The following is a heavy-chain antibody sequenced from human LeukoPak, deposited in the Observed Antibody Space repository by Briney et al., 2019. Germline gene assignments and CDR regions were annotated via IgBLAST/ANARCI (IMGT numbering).Heavy chain of an antibody. J-gene: IGHJ6*03. CDR1: GGSISNYY. D-gene: IGHD3-10*01. CDR3: ARAIGSGRDVYFYYYMDV. Sequence: SETLSLTCTVSGGSISNYYWSWIRQPPGKGLEWIGEITHSGSINYNLSLTSRVTISVDTSKNQFSLKLTSLIAADTAVYYCARAIGSGRDVYFYYYMDVWGKGTAVTVSS. CDR2: ITHSGSI. V-gene: IGHV4-34*01.